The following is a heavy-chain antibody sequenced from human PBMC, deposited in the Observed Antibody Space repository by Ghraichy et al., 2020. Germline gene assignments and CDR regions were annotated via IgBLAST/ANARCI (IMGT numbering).Heavy chain of an antibody. V-gene: IGHV4-59*01. D-gene: IGHD6-19*01. CDR1: GGSISSYY. CDR3: ASLPEGGSGWYVGY. CDR2: IYYSGST. Sequence: SETLSLTCTVSGGSISSYYWSWIRQPPGKGLEWIGYIYYSGSTNYNPSLKSRVTISVDTSKNQFSLKLSSVTAADTAVYYCASLPEGGSGWYVGYWGQGTLVTVSS. J-gene: IGHJ4*02.